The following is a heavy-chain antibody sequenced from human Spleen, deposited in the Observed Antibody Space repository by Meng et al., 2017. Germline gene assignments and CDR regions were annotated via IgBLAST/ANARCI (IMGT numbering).Heavy chain of an antibody. J-gene: IGHJ4*02. CDR1: GFSFSSCE. V-gene: IGHV3-48*03. CDR2: VCGRATAI. CDR3: ARSYSGIYSEFDY. D-gene: IGHD1-26*01. Sequence: GESLKISCAASGFSFSSCEMNWVRQAPGKGLEWISYVCGRATAIYYADSVKGRFPISRDKTENSLSLQMNSLRVEDTAVYYCARSYSGIYSEFDYWGQGALVTVSS.